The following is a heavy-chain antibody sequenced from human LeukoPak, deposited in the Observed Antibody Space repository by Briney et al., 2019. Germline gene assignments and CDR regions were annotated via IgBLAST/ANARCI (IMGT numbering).Heavy chain of an antibody. V-gene: IGHV4-31*03. D-gene: IGHD3-10*01. CDR2: IYYSGST. CDR1: GGSLSSGGYY. J-gene: IGHJ2*01. CDR3: ARDRLGFDWYFDL. Sequence: PSQTLSLTCTVSGGSLSSGGYYWSWIRQHPGKGLEWLGYIYYSGSTYYNPSLKSRVTISVDTSKNQFSLKLSSVTAADTAVYYCARDRLGFDWYFDLWGRGTLVTVSS.